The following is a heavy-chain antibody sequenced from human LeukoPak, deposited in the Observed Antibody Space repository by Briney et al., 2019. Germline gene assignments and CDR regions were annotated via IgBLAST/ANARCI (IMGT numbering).Heavy chain of an antibody. Sequence: PGGSLRLSCAASGFTFSSYSMNWVRQAPGKGLEWASSISSSSSYIYCADSVKGRFTISRDNAKNSLYLQMNSLRAEDTAVYYCARVGSSWYFDYWGQGTLVTVSS. CDR1: GFTFSSYS. J-gene: IGHJ4*02. CDR3: ARVGSSWYFDY. CDR2: ISSSSSYI. D-gene: IGHD6-13*01. V-gene: IGHV3-21*01.